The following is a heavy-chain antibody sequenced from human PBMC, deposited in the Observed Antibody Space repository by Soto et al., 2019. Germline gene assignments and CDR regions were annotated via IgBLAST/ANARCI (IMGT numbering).Heavy chain of an antibody. Sequence: QVQLQESGPGLGKPSETLSLTCSVTGASINSAGFYWAWIRHLPEKGLEWIGHISFRGNIYHNPSLTSRISIPADSSTNQYSLSLISVTAADTAVYYCGRLSYCDGGGCGPVDLWGQGAPLTVSS. CDR3: GRLSYCDGGGCGPVDL. V-gene: IGHV4-31*03. CDR2: ISFRGNI. J-gene: IGHJ5*02. D-gene: IGHD2-21*01. CDR1: GASINSAGFY.